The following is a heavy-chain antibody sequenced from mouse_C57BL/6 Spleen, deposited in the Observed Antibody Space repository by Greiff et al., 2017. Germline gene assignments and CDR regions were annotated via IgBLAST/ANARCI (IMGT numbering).Heavy chain of an antibody. CDR1: GFTFSSYT. Sequence: EVQLVESGGGLVKPGGSLKLSCAASGFTFSSYTMSWVRQTPEKRLEWVATISGGGGNTYYPDSVKGRFTISRDNAKNTLYLQMSSLRSEDTALYYCARQGGYDLYYFDYWGQGTTLTVSS. CDR2: ISGGGGNT. V-gene: IGHV5-9*01. CDR3: ARQGGYDLYYFDY. D-gene: IGHD2-10*02. J-gene: IGHJ2*01.